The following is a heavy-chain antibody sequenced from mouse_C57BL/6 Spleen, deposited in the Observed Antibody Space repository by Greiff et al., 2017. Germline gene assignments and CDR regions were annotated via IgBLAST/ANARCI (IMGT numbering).Heavy chain of an antibody. J-gene: IGHJ3*01. CDR2: INPGSGGT. CDR3: AREGELGRGFAY. D-gene: IGHD4-1*01. CDR1: GYAFTNYL. V-gene: IGHV1-54*01. Sequence: QVQLQQSGAELVRPGTSVKVSCKASGYAFTNYLIEWVKQRPGQGLEWIGVINPGSGGTNYNEKFKGKATLTADKSSSTAYMQLSSLTSEDSAVYICAREGELGRGFAYWGQGTLVTVSA.